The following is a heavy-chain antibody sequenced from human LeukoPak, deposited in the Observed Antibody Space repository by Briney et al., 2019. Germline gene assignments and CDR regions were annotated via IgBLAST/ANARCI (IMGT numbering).Heavy chain of an antibody. J-gene: IGHJ4*02. D-gene: IGHD1-1*01. Sequence: GGSLRLSCAASGFPFSSYWMAWVRQAPGKGLEWVATITLDGSDSYYVDSVKGRFTVSRDNAKNSLYLQMNSLRVEDTAVFYCTTENWYVFENWGQGSWSPFPQ. CDR3: TTENWYVFEN. V-gene: IGHV3-7*04. CDR1: GFPFSSYW. CDR2: ITLDGSDS.